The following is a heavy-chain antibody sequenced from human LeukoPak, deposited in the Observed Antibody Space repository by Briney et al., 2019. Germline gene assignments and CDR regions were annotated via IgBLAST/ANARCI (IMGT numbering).Heavy chain of an antibody. CDR1: GFTFSSYA. Sequence: PGGSLRLSCAASGFTFSSYAMSWVRQAPGKGLEWVSAISGSGGSTYYADSVKGRFTISRDNSKNTLYLQMNSLRAEDTAVYYCAKDLRHSSGWYVAPFGYWGQGTLVTVSS. D-gene: IGHD6-19*01. CDR3: AKDLRHSSGWYVAPFGY. V-gene: IGHV3-23*01. CDR2: ISGSGGST. J-gene: IGHJ4*02.